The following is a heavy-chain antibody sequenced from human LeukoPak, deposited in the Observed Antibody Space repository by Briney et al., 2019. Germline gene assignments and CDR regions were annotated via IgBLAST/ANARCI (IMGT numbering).Heavy chain of an antibody. CDR2: ISSDGFNK. J-gene: IGHJ3*02. CDR3: ARDLDTAMVNDAFDI. CDR1: GFSFSTYA. V-gene: IGHV3-30*04. D-gene: IGHD5-18*01. Sequence: GRSLRLSYAASGFSFSTYAIHWVRHAPGKGLEWVAVISSDGFNKYYADSVKGRFTISRDNSKNTLFLQMNSLGPEDTAVYYCARDLDTAMVNDAFDIWGQGTMVTISS.